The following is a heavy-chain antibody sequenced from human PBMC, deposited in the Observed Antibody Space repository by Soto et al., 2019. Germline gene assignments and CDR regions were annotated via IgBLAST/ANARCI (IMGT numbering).Heavy chain of an antibody. V-gene: IGHV4-59*01. J-gene: IGHJ5*02. CDR2: IYYSGST. D-gene: IGHD2-2*01. CDR1: GGSISSYY. CDR3: ARDQYCSSTSCYLGWFDP. Sequence: QVQLQESGPGLVKPSETLSLTCTVSGGSISSYYWSWIRQPPGKGLEWIGYIYYSGSTNYNPSLKSRVTISVEPSKNQFSLKLSSVTAADTAVYYCARDQYCSSTSCYLGWFDPWGQGTLVTVSS.